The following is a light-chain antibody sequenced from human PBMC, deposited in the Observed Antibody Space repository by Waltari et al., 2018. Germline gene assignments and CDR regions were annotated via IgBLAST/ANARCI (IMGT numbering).Light chain of an antibody. Sequence: DIQVTQSPSSLSASVGDRVTITCRASQSISIYLTWYQQKPGKAPKLLIFAASSLQGGVPSRFSGSGSGTDFTLTISSLQPEDFASYYCQQRYSTPPWTFGQGTKVEIK. CDR1: QSISIY. V-gene: IGKV1-39*01. CDR2: AAS. CDR3: QQRYSTPPWT. J-gene: IGKJ1*01.